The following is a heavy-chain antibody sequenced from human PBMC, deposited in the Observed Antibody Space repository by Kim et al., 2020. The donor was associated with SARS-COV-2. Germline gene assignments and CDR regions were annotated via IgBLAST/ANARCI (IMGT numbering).Heavy chain of an antibody. J-gene: IGHJ2*01. V-gene: IGHV4-30-2*01. D-gene: IGHD3-3*01. CDR2: IYHSGTT. Sequence: SETLSLTCDVSSSSFRRDAYSWTWIRQTPGKGLEWIGYIYHSGTTYYNPSLKSRVTISADRSKNQFSLQLSSVTAADTAVYYCARGGRFLEWSRGDYWC. CDR1: SSSFRRDAYS. CDR3: ARGGRFLEWSRGDYWC.